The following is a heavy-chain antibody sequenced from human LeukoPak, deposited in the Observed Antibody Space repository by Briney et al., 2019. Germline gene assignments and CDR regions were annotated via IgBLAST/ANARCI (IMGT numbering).Heavy chain of an antibody. CDR1: GFTFSDYY. Sequence: GRSLRLSCAASGFTFSDYYMSWFRQPPGKGLEWLSYINGNNGTIYYADSVRGRFTISRDNAKNSVYLQMNSLRGEDTAVYYCVRAYSRGYSDDFDYWGQGTLVTVSS. CDR2: INGNNGTI. CDR3: VRAYSRGYSDDFDY. D-gene: IGHD3-22*01. V-gene: IGHV3-11*01. J-gene: IGHJ4*02.